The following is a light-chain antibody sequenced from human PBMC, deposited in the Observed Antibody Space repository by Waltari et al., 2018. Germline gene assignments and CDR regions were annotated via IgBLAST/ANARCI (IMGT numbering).Light chain of an antibody. CDR3: QKYGTLPAT. CDR1: QSVRRT. Sequence: DIVLTQSPGTLSVSTGARATLSCRASQSVRRTLAWYQQKPGQAPRLLIYDASTRATGVPDRFSGSGFGTDFSLTISRLEPEDFAVYYCQKYGTLPATFGQGTKVEIK. V-gene: IGKV3-20*01. J-gene: IGKJ1*01. CDR2: DAS.